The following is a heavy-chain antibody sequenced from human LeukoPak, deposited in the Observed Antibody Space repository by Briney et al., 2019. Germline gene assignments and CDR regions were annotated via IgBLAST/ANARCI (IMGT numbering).Heavy chain of an antibody. CDR1: GITFNTCA. V-gene: IGHV3-23*01. CDR2: ITSGYST. J-gene: IGHJ4*02. D-gene: IGHD3-10*01. CDR3: AKGVPRGSGSYYAAIDS. Sequence: GGSLRLSCVASGITFNTCAMNWVRQAPGKGLECVSAITSGYSTYYADSVKGRFTISRDNSKNTLYLQMNSLRAEDTAVYFCAKGVPRGSGSYYAAIDSWGQGTLVTVSS.